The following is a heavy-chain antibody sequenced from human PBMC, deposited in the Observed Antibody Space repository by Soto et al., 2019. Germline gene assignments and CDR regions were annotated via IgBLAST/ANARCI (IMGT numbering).Heavy chain of an antibody. CDR2: IYYSGST. Sequence: PSETLSLTCTVSGGSISSSSYYWGWIRQPPGKGLEWIGSIYYSGSTYYSPSLKSRVTISVDTSKNQFSLKLSSVTAADTAVYYCARTVLRFLEGLLEDRPYNWFEPWGQGTLVTVSS. V-gene: IGHV4-39*01. D-gene: IGHD3-3*01. CDR1: GGSISSSSYY. CDR3: ARTVLRFLEGLLEDRPYNWFEP. J-gene: IGHJ5*02.